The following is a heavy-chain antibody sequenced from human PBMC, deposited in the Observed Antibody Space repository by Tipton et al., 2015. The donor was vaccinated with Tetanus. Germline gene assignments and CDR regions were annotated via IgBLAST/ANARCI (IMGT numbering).Heavy chain of an antibody. V-gene: IGHV3-48*02. CDR1: GFTFSGHS. CDR3: ARDRGAFTVTKPHAS. D-gene: IGHD4-17*01. CDR2: ISSTSNAI. Sequence: SLRLSCAASGFTFSGHSMNWVRQAPGQGLEWISYISSTSNAIYYADSVKGRFTISRDNAKNSLYLQLSSLRDGDTAVYYCARDRGAFTVTKPHASWARGPLVPVSS. J-gene: IGHJ5*02.